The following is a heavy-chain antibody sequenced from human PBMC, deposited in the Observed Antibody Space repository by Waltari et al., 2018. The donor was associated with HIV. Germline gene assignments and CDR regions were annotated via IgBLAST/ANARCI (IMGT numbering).Heavy chain of an antibody. Sequence: QVQFVQSGAEVKKPGASVKISCKASGYTFTTYAIHWVRQAPGQRPEWMGWINAGNGDAIYQGRVTITRDTSATTAYMELSSLRSEDTAVYYCASNPRDCAHNTCYDPSFDYWGQGTLVTVSS. D-gene: IGHD2-2*01. CDR1: GYTFTTYA. CDR2: INAGNGDA. J-gene: IGHJ4*02. V-gene: IGHV1-3*01. CDR3: ASNPRDCAHNTCYDPSFDY.